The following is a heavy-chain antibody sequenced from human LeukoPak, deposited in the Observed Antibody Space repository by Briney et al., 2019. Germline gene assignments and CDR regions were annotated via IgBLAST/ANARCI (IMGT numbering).Heavy chain of an antibody. Sequence: GGSLRLSCAASGFTFSDYYMSWIRQAPGKGLEWVSYISSSGSTIYYADSVKGRFTISRDNAKNSLYLQMNSLRAEDTAVYYCARDLSYYDILTGYPNLDYRGQGTLVTVSS. CDR1: GFTFSDYY. D-gene: IGHD3-9*01. J-gene: IGHJ4*02. V-gene: IGHV3-11*01. CDR2: ISSSGSTI. CDR3: ARDLSYYDILTGYPNLDY.